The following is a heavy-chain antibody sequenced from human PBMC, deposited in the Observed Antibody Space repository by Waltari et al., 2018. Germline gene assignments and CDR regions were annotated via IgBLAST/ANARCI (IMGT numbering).Heavy chain of an antibody. J-gene: IGHJ4*02. CDR3: ARGGGGRDGYNIGY. V-gene: IGHV3-13*01. Sequence: EVQLVESGGGLVQPGGCLRLACAASGFTFSTYDMEWVRQSTGKGREWVSAIGSAGDTYDADSVKGRFTISREDAKNSFYLQKNSRRAGDTAVYYCARGGGGRDGYNIGYWGQGTLVTVSS. D-gene: IGHD5-12*01. CDR1: GFTFSTYD. CDR2: IGSAGDT.